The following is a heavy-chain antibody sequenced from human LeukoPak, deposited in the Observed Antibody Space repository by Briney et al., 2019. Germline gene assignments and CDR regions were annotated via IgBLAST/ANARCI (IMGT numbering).Heavy chain of an antibody. J-gene: IGHJ6*03. D-gene: IGHD6-13*01. V-gene: IGHV4-39*07. Sequence: SETLSLTCTVSGGSISSSSYYWGWIRQPPGKGLEWIGSIYYSGSTYYNPSLKRRVTISVDTSKNQFSLKLSSVTAADTAVYYCARSFEQQLEYYYYYYYMDVWGKGTTVTVSS. CDR1: GGSISSSSYY. CDR3: ARSFEQQLEYYYYYYYMDV. CDR2: IYYSGST.